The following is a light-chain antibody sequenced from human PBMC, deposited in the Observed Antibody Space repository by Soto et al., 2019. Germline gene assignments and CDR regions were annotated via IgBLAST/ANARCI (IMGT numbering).Light chain of an antibody. CDR1: QSVSSSY. V-gene: IGKV3-20*01. J-gene: IGKJ3*01. Sequence: EIVLTQSPGTLSLSPGERATLSCRASQSVSSSYLAWYQQKPGQAPRLLIYDASSRATGIPDRFSGSGSGKDFTLINSRLEPEDFAVEYFQAYGCSPFTFGPGTKVDIK. CDR2: DAS. CDR3: QAYGCSPFT.